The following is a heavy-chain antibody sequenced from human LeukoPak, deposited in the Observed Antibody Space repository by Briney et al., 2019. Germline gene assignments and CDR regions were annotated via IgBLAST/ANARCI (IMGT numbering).Heavy chain of an antibody. CDR3: ARDRGYSGYDIDRVYI. CDR2: FYSGGST. Sequence: GGSMRLSCAASWFITSSNYMSWVRQPARNREELGLVFYSGGSTYYADSVQGRFTISRDNSKNTLYLQMNSLSAENTAVYYCARDRGYSGYDIDRVYICGKG. CDR1: WFITSSNY. D-gene: IGHD5-12*01. J-gene: IGHJ6*03. V-gene: IGHV3-53*01.